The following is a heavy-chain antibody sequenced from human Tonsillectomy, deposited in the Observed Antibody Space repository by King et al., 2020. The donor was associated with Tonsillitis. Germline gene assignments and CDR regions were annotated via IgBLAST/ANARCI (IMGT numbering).Heavy chain of an antibody. CDR1: GYSFTSYW. Sequence: VQLVESGAEVKKPGESLKISCKGSGYSFTSYWIGWVRQMPGKGLEWMGIIYPDDSNTKYSPSFQGQVTISADKTISTAYLQWSSLKASDTAMYYCARHREFTYGYLFDIWGQGTLVTVSS. J-gene: IGHJ3*02. CDR3: ARHREFTYGYLFDI. CDR2: IYPDDSNT. V-gene: IGHV5-51*01. D-gene: IGHD2-2*03.